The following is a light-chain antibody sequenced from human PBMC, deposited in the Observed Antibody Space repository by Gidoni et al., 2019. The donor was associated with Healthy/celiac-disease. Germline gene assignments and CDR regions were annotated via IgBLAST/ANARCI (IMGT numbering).Light chain of an antibody. V-gene: IGKV1-39*01. CDR3: QQSDSTPRT. CDR1: QSISSY. J-gene: IGKJ1*01. Sequence: IQLTPSPSSLSASVGDRVTITCRASQSISSYLNWYQQKPGKAPKLLIYAASSLQSGVPSRFSGSGSGTDFTLTISSLQPEDFATYYCQQSDSTPRTFGQXTKVEIK. CDR2: AAS.